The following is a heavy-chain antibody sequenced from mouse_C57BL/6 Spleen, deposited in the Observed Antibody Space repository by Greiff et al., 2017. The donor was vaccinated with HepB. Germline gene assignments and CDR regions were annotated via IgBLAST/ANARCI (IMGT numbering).Heavy chain of an antibody. V-gene: IGHV1-54*01. CDR3: ARGNYGSPYFDY. CDR1: GYAFTNYL. CDR2: INPGSGGT. J-gene: IGHJ2*01. Sequence: QVQLQQSGAELVRPGTSVKVSCKASGYAFTNYLIEWVKQRPGQGLEWIGVINPGSGGTNYNEKFKGKATLTADKSSSTAYMRLSSLTSEDSAVYFCARGNYGSPYFDYWAQGTTLTVSS. D-gene: IGHD1-1*01.